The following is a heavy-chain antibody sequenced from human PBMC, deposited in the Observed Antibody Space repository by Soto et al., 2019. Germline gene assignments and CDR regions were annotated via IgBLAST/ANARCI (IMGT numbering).Heavy chain of an antibody. J-gene: IGHJ6*02. CDR2: IYPGDSDI. V-gene: IGHV5-51*01. CDR1: GYSFTSYW. Sequence: GESLKISCKGSGYSFTSYWIGWVRQMPGKGLEWMGIIYPGDSDIRYSPSFQGQVTISADKSISTAYLQWSSLKASDTAMYYCARYGVVVPAATSYYYYGMDVWGQGTTVTVSS. D-gene: IGHD2-2*01. CDR3: ARYGVVVPAATSYYYYGMDV.